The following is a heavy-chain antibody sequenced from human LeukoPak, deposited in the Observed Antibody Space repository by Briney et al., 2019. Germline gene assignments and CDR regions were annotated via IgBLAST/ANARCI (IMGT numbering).Heavy chain of an antibody. V-gene: IGHV1-24*01. CDR1: GYTLTELS. CDR2: FDPEDGET. CDR3: ARLVFGVASFDY. J-gene: IGHJ4*02. D-gene: IGHD3-3*01. Sequence: ASVKVSCKVSGYTLTELSMHWVRQAPGKGLEWMGGFDPEDGETIYAQKFQGRVTMTEDTSTDTAYMELSSLRAEDTAVYYCARLVFGVASFDYWGQGTLVTVSS.